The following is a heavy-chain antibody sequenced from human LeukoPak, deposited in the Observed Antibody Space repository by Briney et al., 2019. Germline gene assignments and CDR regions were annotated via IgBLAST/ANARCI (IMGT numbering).Heavy chain of an antibody. J-gene: IGHJ6*03. D-gene: IGHD3-10*01. CDR3: ARIKAGGYYYYYYMDV. CDR1: GGSISSYY. CDR2: ICYSGST. V-gene: IGHV4-59*01. Sequence: SETLSLTCTVSGGSISSYYWSWIRQPPGKGLEWIGYICYSGSTNYTPSLKSRVTISVDTSKNQFSLKLSSVTAADTAVYYCARIKAGGYYYYYYMDVWGKGTTVTVSS.